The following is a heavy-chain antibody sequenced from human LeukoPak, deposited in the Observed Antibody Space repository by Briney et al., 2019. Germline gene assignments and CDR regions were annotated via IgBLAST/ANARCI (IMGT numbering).Heavy chain of an antibody. CDR2: ISSSSSYI. CDR3: ARDKVKVSYQLPLFDY. J-gene: IGHJ4*02. V-gene: IGHV3-21*01. CDR1: GFTFSSYA. D-gene: IGHD2-2*01. Sequence: GGSLRLSCAASGFTFSSYAMSWVRQAPGKGLEWVSSISSSSSYIYYADSVKGRFTISRDNAKNSLYLQMNSLRAEDTAVYYCARDKVKVSYQLPLFDYWGQGTLVTVSS.